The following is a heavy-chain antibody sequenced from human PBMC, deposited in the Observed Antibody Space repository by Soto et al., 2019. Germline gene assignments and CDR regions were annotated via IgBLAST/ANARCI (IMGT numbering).Heavy chain of an antibody. J-gene: IGHJ5*02. CDR1: GFTFSSYS. CDR3: ASDSRSCINSSCLNWFDP. V-gene: IGHV3-48*02. Sequence: PGGSLRLSCAASGFTFSSYSMNWVRQAPGKGLEWISYISSSGNTIYYADSVKGRFTISRDNAKNSLYLQMISLRDEDTAVYYCASDSRSCINSSCLNWFDPWGQGTLVTVSS. D-gene: IGHD2-2*01. CDR2: ISSSGNTI.